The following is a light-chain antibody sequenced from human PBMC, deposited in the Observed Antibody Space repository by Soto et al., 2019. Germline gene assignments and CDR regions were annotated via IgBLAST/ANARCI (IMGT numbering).Light chain of an antibody. J-gene: IGKJ4*01. V-gene: IGKV1-8*01. CDR1: QGISSY. CDR3: QQYYSYPLT. Sequence: AIRMTQSPSSFSASTGDRVTITCRASQGISSYLAWYQQKPGKAPKLLIYAASTLQSGVPSRFSGSGSGTDFTLTIGCLQSEDFATYYCQQYYSYPLTFGGGTRVEIK. CDR2: AAS.